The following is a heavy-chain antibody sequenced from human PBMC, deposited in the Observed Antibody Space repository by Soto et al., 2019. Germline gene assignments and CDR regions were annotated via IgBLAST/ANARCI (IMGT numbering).Heavy chain of an antibody. CDR3: AREDSIIIPAVSDF. Sequence: PGGFLRLSCVVSGFTFNNYGINWVRQAPGKGLEWVSSVSKSGYTYYSDSVKGRFTISRDNAKNSVSLQMNTLRAEDTAVYYCAREDSIIIPAVSDFWGQGTLVTVSS. CDR2: VSKSGYT. D-gene: IGHD2-2*01. V-gene: IGHV3-21*01. CDR1: GFTFNNYG. J-gene: IGHJ4*02.